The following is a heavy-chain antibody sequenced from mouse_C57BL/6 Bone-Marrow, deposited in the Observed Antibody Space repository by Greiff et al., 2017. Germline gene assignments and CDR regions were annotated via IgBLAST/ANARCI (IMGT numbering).Heavy chain of an antibody. Sequence: QVQLQQPGAELVMPGASVKLSCKASGYTFTSYWMHWVKQRPGQGLEWIGAIDPSDSYTSYNQKFKGKSTLTVDKSSSTAYMQLSSLTSEDSAVYYCARITKVVATFDYWGQGTTLTVSS. CDR2: IDPSDSYT. CDR3: ARITKVVATFDY. CDR1: GYTFTSYW. D-gene: IGHD1-1*01. V-gene: IGHV1-69*01. J-gene: IGHJ2*01.